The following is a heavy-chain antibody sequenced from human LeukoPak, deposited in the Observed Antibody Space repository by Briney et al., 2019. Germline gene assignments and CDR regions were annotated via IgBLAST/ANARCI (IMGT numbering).Heavy chain of an antibody. CDR3: AKDRAGYSSGWYVADYGMDV. D-gene: IGHD6-19*01. CDR1: GFTFSSNG. CDR2: ISYDGSNK. J-gene: IGHJ6*02. Sequence: GRSLRLSCAASGFTFSSNGMHWVRQAPGKGLEWVAVISYDGSNKYYADSVKGRFTISRDNPKNTLYLQMNSLRAEDTAVYYCAKDRAGYSSGWYVADYGMDVWGQGTTVTVSS. V-gene: IGHV3-30*18.